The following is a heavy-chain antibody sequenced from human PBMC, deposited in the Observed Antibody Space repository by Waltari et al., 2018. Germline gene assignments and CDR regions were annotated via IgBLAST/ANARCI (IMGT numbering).Heavy chain of an antibody. CDR3: ATSEYQLVLVDEY. V-gene: IGHV3-21*01. Sequence: EVQLVESGGGLVKPGGSLRLSGVASESTFRRYSMNWVRQVPGKGLEWVSSISSSGGHKFYAASMEGRFTISRDNAKNSLYLQMNSLRAEDTAVYYCATSEYQLVLVDEYWGQGTLVTVSS. CDR1: ESTFRRYS. CDR2: ISSSGGHK. D-gene: IGHD2-2*01. J-gene: IGHJ4*02.